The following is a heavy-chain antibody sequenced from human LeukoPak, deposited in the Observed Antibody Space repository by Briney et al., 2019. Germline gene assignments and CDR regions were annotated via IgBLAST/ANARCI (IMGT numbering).Heavy chain of an antibody. D-gene: IGHD3-10*01. V-gene: IGHV4-39*01. CDR1: GGSISSSSYY. J-gene: IGHJ4*02. CDR3: ARRVPGFFFDC. CDR2: IYYTGST. Sequence: PSETLSLTCTVSGGSISSSSYYCGWIPQPPGKGLEWTGNIYYTGSTYYNPSLKSQLTISVDTSKNQFCLKRSSRRSADTAVYYCARRVPGFFFDCWGQGTLVTVSS.